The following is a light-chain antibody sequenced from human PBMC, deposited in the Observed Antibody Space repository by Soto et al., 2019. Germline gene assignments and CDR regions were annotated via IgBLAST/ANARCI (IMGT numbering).Light chain of an antibody. CDR3: QQLRTYPYT. J-gene: IGKJ2*01. CDR2: PAS. CDR1: QDISTY. Sequence: DIHLTQSPSFLSASVGDRVTVTCRASQDISTYLAWFQQKPGKAPQLLVYPASTLQGGVPSRFSRRGSGTEFSLTISSLQPEDFATYYCQQLRTYPYTFGQGTKLDIK. V-gene: IGKV1-9*01.